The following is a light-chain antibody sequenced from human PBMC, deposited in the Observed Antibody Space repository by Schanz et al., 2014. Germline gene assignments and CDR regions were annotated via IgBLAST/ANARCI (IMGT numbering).Light chain of an antibody. CDR2: DVT. Sequence: QSALTQPASVSGSPGQSITISCTGTSSGVDGHNLVSWYQQHPGKAPKLMLYDVTNRPSGVPDRFSGSKSGNTASLTVSGLQAEDEADYYCSSYTSSSTPIYVFGTGTKLTVL. J-gene: IGLJ1*01. V-gene: IGLV2-14*01. CDR1: SSGVDGHNL. CDR3: SSYTSSSTPIYV.